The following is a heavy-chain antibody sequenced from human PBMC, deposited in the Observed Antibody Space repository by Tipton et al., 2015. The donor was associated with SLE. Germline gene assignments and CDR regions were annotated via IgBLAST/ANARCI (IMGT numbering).Heavy chain of an antibody. J-gene: IGHJ3*02. CDR3: ARDSTAYSSGWVDAFDI. CDR2: IYYSGST. Sequence: TLSLTCTVSGGSISSGGYYWSWIRQHPGKGLEWIGYIYYSGSTYYNPSLKSRVTISVDTSKNQFSLKLSSVTAADTAVYYCARDSTAYSSGWVDAFDIWGQGTMVTVSS. D-gene: IGHD6-19*01. CDR1: GGSISSGGYY. V-gene: IGHV4-31*03.